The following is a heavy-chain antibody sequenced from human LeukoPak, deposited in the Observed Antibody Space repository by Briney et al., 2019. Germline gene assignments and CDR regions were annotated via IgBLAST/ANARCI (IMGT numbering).Heavy chain of an antibody. D-gene: IGHD3-3*01. V-gene: IGHV3-7*01. J-gene: IGHJ3*02. CDR2: IKQDGSEK. Sequence: GGSLRLSCVASGFTFSSYWMSWVRQAPGKGLEWVANIKQDGSEKYYVDSVKGRFTISRDNAKNSLSLQMNSLRAEDTAVYYCARDLYDFWSGPDAFDIWGQGTMVTVSS. CDR3: ARDLYDFWSGPDAFDI. CDR1: GFTFSSYW.